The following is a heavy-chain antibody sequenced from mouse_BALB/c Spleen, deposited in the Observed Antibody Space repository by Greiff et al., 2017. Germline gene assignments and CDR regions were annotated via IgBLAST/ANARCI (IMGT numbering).Heavy chain of an antibody. Sequence: VQLQQSGAELVKPGASVKLSCKASGYTFTSYYMYWVKQRPGQGLEWIGEINPSNGGTNFNEKFKSKATLTVDKSSSTAYMQLSSLTSEDSAVYYCTSPDYYGSTWFAYWGQGTLVTVSA. V-gene: IGHV1S81*02. CDR3: TSPDYYGSTWFAY. CDR2: INPSNGGT. D-gene: IGHD1-1*01. J-gene: IGHJ3*01. CDR1: GYTFTSYY.